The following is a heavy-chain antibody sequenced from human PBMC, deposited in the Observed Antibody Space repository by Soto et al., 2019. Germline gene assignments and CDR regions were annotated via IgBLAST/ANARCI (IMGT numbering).Heavy chain of an antibody. CDR3: ARPNYYDSSAKEYYFDY. Sequence: SVKVSCKASGGTFSSYAISWVRQAPGQGLEWMGGIIPIFGTANYAQKFQGRVTITADESTSTAYMELGSLRSEDTAVYYCARPNYYDSSAKEYYFDYWGQGTLVTVSS. D-gene: IGHD3-22*01. CDR1: GGTFSSYA. CDR2: IIPIFGTA. V-gene: IGHV1-69*13. J-gene: IGHJ4*02.